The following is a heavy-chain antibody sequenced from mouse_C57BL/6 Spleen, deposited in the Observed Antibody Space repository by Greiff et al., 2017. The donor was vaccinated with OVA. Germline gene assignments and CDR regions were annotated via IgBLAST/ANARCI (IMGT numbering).Heavy chain of an antibody. CDR1: GFSLTSYG. J-gene: IGHJ4*01. D-gene: IGHD2-2*01. CDR2: IWGGGST. Sequence: QVQLKESGPGLVAPLQSLSITCNVSGFSLTSYGVDWVGQPPGKGVEWLGVIWGGGSTNYNSPLMSRLSIIKDNSKNQFFLKMNSLQTDDTAMYYCAAHYGYDGYYAMDYWCQGTSVTVSS. V-gene: IGHV2-9*01. CDR3: AAHYGYDGYYAMDY.